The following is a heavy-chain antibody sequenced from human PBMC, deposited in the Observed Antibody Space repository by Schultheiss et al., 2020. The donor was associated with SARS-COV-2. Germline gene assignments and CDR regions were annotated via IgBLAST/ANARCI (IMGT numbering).Heavy chain of an antibody. J-gene: IGHJ4*02. V-gene: IGHV3-11*01. CDR2: ISSSGSTI. D-gene: IGHD6-13*01. CDR1: GFTFSDYY. Sequence: GGSLRLSCTASGFTFSDYYMSWIRQAPGKGLEWVSYISSSGSTIYYADSVKGRFTISRDNAKNSLYLQMNSLRAEDTAVYYCAKGAVAAAGPRKAFDYWGQGTLVTVSS. CDR3: AKGAVAAAGPRKAFDY.